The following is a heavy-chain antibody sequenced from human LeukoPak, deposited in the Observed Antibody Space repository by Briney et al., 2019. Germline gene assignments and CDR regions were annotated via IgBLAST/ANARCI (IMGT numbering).Heavy chain of an antibody. CDR2: MNPNSGNT. V-gene: IGHV1-8*01. CDR3: ARDTGRITMIVVALPGDY. J-gene: IGHJ4*02. CDR1: GYTFTSYD. D-gene: IGHD3-22*01. Sequence: ASVKVSCKASGYTFTSYDINWVRQATGQGLEWMGWMNPNSGNTGYAQKFQGRVTMTRNTSISTAYMELSSLRSEDTAVYYCARDTGRITMIVVALPGDYWGQGTLVTVSS.